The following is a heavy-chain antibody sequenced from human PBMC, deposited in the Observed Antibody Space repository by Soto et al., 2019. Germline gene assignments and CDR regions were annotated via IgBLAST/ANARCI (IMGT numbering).Heavy chain of an antibody. CDR2: INAGNGNT. CDR1: GYTFTGYA. CDR3: ARAVAVPADFDY. Sequence: QVQLVQSGAEEKKPGASVKVSCKASGYTFTGYAMHWVRQAPGQRLEWMGWINAGNGNTKYSQKFQGRVTITRDTSASTADRELSSLRSEDTAVYYCARAVAVPADFDYWGQGTLVTVSS. J-gene: IGHJ4*02. D-gene: IGHD6-19*01. V-gene: IGHV1-3*05.